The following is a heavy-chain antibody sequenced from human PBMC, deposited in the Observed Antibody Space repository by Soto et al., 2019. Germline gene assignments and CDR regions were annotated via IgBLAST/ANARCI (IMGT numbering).Heavy chain of an antibody. CDR3: AREHYYASGSYHAT. V-gene: IGHV1-69*13. CDR2: IIPIFGTA. Sequence: GASMKVSCKTSGGTFSSYTVSWVRQAPGQGLEWMGGIIPIFGTATYAQKFQGRVTITADESTSTAYMEMNSLRSEDTAVYYCAREHYYASGSYHATWGQGTLVTVSS. CDR1: GGTFSSYT. D-gene: IGHD3-10*01. J-gene: IGHJ5*02.